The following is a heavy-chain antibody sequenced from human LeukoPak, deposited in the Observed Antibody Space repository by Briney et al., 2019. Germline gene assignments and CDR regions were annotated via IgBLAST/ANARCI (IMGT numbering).Heavy chain of an antibody. D-gene: IGHD7-27*01. CDR2: INPYSGGT. CDR3: ARDKVTGASYFDY. V-gene: IGHV1-2*02. CDR1: GYSFTDYY. J-gene: IGHJ4*02. Sequence: ASVKVSCKASGYSFTDYYIHWVRQAPGQGLEWVGWINPYSGGTNYAQKFQGRVTMTRDTSISTAYLELSRLRSDDTAVYYCARDKVTGASYFDYWGQGTLVTVSS.